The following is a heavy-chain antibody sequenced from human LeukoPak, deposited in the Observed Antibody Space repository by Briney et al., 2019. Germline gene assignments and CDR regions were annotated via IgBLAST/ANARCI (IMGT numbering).Heavy chain of an antibody. J-gene: IGHJ6*03. Sequence: SETLSLTGTVSGGSISSHYWTWIRQSPVKGLEWIGDISNSGSTSYNPSLKRRVTISIDTSKNQFSLKLSSVTAADTAVYYCGRDALVGYFSYYYMDVWGKGTTVTVSS. D-gene: IGHD2-15*01. V-gene: IGHV4-59*11. CDR1: GGSISSHY. CDR3: GRDALVGYFSYYYMDV. CDR2: ISNSGST.